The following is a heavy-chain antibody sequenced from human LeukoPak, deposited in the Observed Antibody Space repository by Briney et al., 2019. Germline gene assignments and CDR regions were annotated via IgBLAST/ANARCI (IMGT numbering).Heavy chain of an antibody. J-gene: IGHJ4*02. V-gene: IGHV3-30*04. Sequence: GGSLRLSCAASGFTFSSYAMHWVRQAPGKGLEWVAVISYDGSNKYYADSVKGRFTISRDNSKNTLYLQMNSLRAEDTAVYYCARDSDAYSSGWLFDYWGQGTLVTVSS. CDR1: GFTFSSYA. D-gene: IGHD6-19*01. CDR2: ISYDGSNK. CDR3: ARDSDAYSSGWLFDY.